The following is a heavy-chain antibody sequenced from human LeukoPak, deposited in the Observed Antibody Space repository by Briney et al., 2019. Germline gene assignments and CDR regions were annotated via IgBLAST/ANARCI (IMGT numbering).Heavy chain of an antibody. CDR2: ISSRNGNT. D-gene: IGHD5-12*01. CDR3: AKDRALYSGVFAFDI. Sequence: GGSLRLSCAASGFTFSDSAMTWVRQAGGKRLEWVSSISSRNGNTYYSESVKGRFTTSTDDSKNNLYLQMINLRTTDTALYYCAKDRALYSGVFAFDIWGQGTLVTVSS. V-gene: IGHV3-23*01. J-gene: IGHJ3*02. CDR1: GFTFSDSA.